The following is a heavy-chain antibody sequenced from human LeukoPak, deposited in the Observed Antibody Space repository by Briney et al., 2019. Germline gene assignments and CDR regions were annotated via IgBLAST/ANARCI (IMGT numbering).Heavy chain of an antibody. J-gene: IGHJ6*03. D-gene: IGHD4-11*01. CDR2: ISYDGSNK. V-gene: IGHV3-30*01. CDR1: GFTFSSYA. Sequence: GGSLRLSCAASGFTFSSYAMHWVRQAPGKGLEWVAVISYDGSNKYYADPVKGRFTISRDNSKNTLYLQMNSLRAEDTAVYYCARVHMTTVRYMDVWGKGTTVTVSS. CDR3: ARVHMTTVRYMDV.